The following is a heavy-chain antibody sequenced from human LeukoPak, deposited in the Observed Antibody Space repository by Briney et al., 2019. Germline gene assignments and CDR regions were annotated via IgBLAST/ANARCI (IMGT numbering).Heavy chain of an antibody. J-gene: IGHJ4*02. CDR1: GYTFTSYE. Sequence: ASVKVSCKASGYTFTSYEINWVRQATGQGLEWMGWMNPNSGNTDYAQKFQGRLTITRNTSISTVYMELSSLRSEDTAVYYCARDVLHRIHYDSSAYYPGSSYWGQGTLVTVSS. CDR2: MNPNSGNT. V-gene: IGHV1-8*03. D-gene: IGHD3-22*01. CDR3: ARDVLHRIHYDSSAYYPGSSY.